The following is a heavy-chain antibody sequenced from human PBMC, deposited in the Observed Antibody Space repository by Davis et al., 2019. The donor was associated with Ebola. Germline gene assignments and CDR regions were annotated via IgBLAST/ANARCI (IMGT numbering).Heavy chain of an antibody. J-gene: IGHJ6*02. CDR3: ARDSGSYYDVVFYYGMDV. CDR2: IRSKANSYAT. V-gene: IGHV3-73*01. CDR1: GFTFSGSA. Sequence: GESLKISCAASGFTFSGSAMHWVRQASGKGLEWVGRIRSKANSYATAYAASVKGRFTISRDDSKNTAYLQMNSLKTEDTAVYYCARDSGSYYDVVFYYGMDVWGQGTTVTVSS. D-gene: IGHD1-26*01.